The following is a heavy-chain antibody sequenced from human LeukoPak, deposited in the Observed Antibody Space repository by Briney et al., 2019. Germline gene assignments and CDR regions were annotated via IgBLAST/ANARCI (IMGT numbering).Heavy chain of an antibody. CDR1: GFTFSHYL. Sequence: GGSLRLSCAASGFTFSHYLMHWVRQAPGKGLVWVSRINSDESNTNSYADSVKGRFIISRDNAKITLYLQMNSLRAEDTAVYFCGRGGNGIDIWGQGTTVIVSS. CDR2: INSDESNT. D-gene: IGHD2-8*01. CDR3: GRGGNGIDI. V-gene: IGHV3-74*01. J-gene: IGHJ3*02.